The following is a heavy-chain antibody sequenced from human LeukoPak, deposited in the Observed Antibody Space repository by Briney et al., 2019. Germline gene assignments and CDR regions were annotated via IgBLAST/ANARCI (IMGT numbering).Heavy chain of an antibody. CDR2: IYPGDSDT. D-gene: IGHD3-10*01. Sequence: GESLKISCKGSGYSFANYWIGWVRQMPGKGLEWMGVIYPGDSDTTYSPSFQGQVAISADKSISTAYLQWSSLKASDSAMYYCARSSGNYYSAFDIWGQGTMVTVSS. J-gene: IGHJ3*02. V-gene: IGHV5-51*01. CDR1: GYSFANYW. CDR3: ARSSGNYYSAFDI.